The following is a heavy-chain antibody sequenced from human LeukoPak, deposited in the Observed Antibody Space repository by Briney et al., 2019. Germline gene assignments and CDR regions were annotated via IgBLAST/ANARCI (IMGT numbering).Heavy chain of an antibody. CDR1: GFTFSSYW. CDR3: VNLGYSD. CDR2: IKQDGSEK. D-gene: IGHD5-12*01. Sequence: GGSLRLSCAASGFTFSSYWMSWVRQAPGKGLERVANIKQDGSEKYYVDSVKGRFTLSRDNAKNLVYLQMNSLRVEDTAVYYCVNLGYSDGGQGTLVTVSS. V-gene: IGHV3-7*01. J-gene: IGHJ4*02.